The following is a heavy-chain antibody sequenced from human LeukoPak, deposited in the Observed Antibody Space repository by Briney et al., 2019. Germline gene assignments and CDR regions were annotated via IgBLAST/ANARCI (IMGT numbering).Heavy chain of an antibody. CDR1: GFTFSNYA. CDR3: ASTPAGWFDP. J-gene: IGHJ5*02. CDR2: ITSTSSYI. V-gene: IGHV3-21*01. D-gene: IGHD2-15*01. Sequence: GGSLRLSCAASGFTFSNYAMTWVRQAPGKGLEWVSSITSTSSYIYYADSVKGRFTISRDNAKNSLYLQMNSLRAEDTAVYYCASTPAGWFDPWGQGTLVTVSS.